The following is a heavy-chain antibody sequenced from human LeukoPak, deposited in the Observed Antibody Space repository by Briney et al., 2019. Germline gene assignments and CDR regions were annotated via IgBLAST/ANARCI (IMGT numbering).Heavy chain of an antibody. CDR2: INYSGST. V-gene: IGHV4-39*01. CDR3: ARYVVYGSGKYYFDY. D-gene: IGHD3-10*01. J-gene: IGHJ4*02. Sequence: SGTLSLTCTVSGGSVSSTTYFWSWIRQPPGKGLEWIASINYSGSTYYNPSLKSRVTISVDTSENQFSLKLSSVTAADTAVYYCARYVVYGSGKYYFDYWGQGTLVTVSS. CDR1: GGSVSSTTYF.